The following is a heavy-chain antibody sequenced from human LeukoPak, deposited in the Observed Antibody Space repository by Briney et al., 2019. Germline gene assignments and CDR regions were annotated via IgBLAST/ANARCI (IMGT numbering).Heavy chain of an antibody. CDR1: GGTFSSYA. J-gene: IGHJ4*02. CDR2: IIPIFGTA. V-gene: IGHV1-69*01. D-gene: IGHD1-26*01. Sequence: ASVKVSCKASGGTFSSYAISWVRQAPGQGLEWMGEIIPIFGTANYAQKFQGRVTITADESTSTAYMELSSLRSEDTAVYYCARGGWELLYPLDYWGQGTLVTVSS. CDR3: ARGGWELLYPLDY.